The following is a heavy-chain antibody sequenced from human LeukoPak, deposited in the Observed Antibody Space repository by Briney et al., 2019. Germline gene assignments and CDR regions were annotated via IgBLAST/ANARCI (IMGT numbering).Heavy chain of an antibody. V-gene: IGHV3-30*03. CDR2: ISYDGSNK. CDR1: GFTFSSYG. CDR3: ARPVHWNDVFDAFDI. J-gene: IGHJ3*02. D-gene: IGHD1-1*01. Sequence: GGSLRLSCAASGFTFSSYGMHWARQAPGKGLEWVAVISYDGSNKYYADSVKGRFTISRDNSKNTLYLQMNSLRAEDTAVYYCARPVHWNDVFDAFDIWGQGTMVTVSS.